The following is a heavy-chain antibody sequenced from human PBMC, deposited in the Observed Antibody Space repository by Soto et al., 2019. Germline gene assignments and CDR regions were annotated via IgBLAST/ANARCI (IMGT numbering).Heavy chain of an antibody. V-gene: IGHV3-21*01. CDR1: GFTFSSYS. J-gene: IGHJ4*02. D-gene: IGHD3-10*01. CDR2: ISSSSSYI. Sequence: GGSLRLSCAASGFTFSSYSMNWVCQATGKGLEWVSSISSSSSYIYYADSVKGRFTISRDNAKNSLYLQMNSLRAEDTAVYYCARDGYYYGSGSYQFYFDYWGQGTLVTVSS. CDR3: ARDGYYYGSGSYQFYFDY.